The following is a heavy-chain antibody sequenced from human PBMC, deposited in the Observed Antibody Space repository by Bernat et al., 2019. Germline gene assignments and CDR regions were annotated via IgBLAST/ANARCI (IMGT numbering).Heavy chain of an antibody. J-gene: IGHJ3*02. Sequence: EVQLVESGGGLVKPGGSLRLSCVASGFTFNNAWMNWVRQAPGKGLEWVSSISSSSSYIYYADSVKGRFTISRDNAKNSLYLQMNSLRAEDTAVYYCARDRDGGLWFDIWGQGTMVTVSS. CDR2: ISSSSSYI. V-gene: IGHV3-21*01. D-gene: IGHD5-24*01. CDR3: ARDRDGGLWFDI. CDR1: GFTFNNAW.